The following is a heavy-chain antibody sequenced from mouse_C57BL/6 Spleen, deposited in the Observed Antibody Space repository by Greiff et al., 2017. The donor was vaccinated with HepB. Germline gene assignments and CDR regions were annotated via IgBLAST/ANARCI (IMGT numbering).Heavy chain of an antibody. D-gene: IGHD1-1*01. V-gene: IGHV1-72*01. CDR3: ARNYGSSYDWYFDV. Sequence: QVHVKQSGAELVKPGASVKLSCKASGYTFTSYWMHWVKQRPGRGLEWIGRIDPNSGGTKYNEKFKSKATLTVDKPSSTAYMQLSSLTSEDSAVYYCARNYGSSYDWYFDVWGPGTTVTVSS. CDR2: IDPNSGGT. J-gene: IGHJ1*01. CDR1: GYTFTSYW.